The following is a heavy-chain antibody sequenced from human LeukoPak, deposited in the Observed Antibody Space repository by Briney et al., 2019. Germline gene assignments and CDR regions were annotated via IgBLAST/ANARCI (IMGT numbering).Heavy chain of an antibody. J-gene: IGHJ6*02. CDR1: GFTVSSNY. D-gene: IGHD3-16*02. V-gene: IGHV3-53*01. CDR2: IYSGGST. Sequence: HPGGSLRLSCAASGFTVSSNYMSWVRQAPGKGLEWVSVIYSGGSTYYADSVKGRFTISRDNSKNTLYLQMNSLRAEDTAVYYCARRGFIDYYGMDVWGQGTTVTVSS. CDR3: ARRGFIDYYGMDV.